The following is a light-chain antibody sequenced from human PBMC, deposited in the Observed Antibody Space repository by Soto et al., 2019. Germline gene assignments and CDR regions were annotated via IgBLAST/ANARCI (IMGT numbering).Light chain of an antibody. V-gene: IGKV3-20*01. J-gene: IGKJ4*01. CDR3: QQYGDWPLT. Sequence: EIVLTQSPGTLSLSPGERATLSCRASQSVSSSYLAWYQQKPGQAPRLLIYGASSRATGIPDRFSGSGSGTDFTLTISRLEPEDFAVYYCQQYGDWPLTFGGGAKVEIE. CDR2: GAS. CDR1: QSVSSSY.